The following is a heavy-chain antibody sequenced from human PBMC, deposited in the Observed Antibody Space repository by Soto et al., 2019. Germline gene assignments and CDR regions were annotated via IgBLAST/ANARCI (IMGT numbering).Heavy chain of an antibody. J-gene: IGHJ4*02. Sequence: SETLSLTYTVLGGSISSSSYYWGWIRQPPGKGLEWIGSIYYSGSTYYNPSLKSRVTISVDTSKNQFSLKLSSVTAADTAVYYCASPPRDYSDSSGYAFYFDYWGQGTLVTVSS. CDR1: GGSISSSSYY. D-gene: IGHD3-22*01. V-gene: IGHV4-39*01. CDR2: IYYSGST. CDR3: ASPPRDYSDSSGYAFYFDY.